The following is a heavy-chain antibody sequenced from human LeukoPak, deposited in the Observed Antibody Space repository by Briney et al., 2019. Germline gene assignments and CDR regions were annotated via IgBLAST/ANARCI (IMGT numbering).Heavy chain of an antibody. Sequence: GGSLRLSCAASGFTVSSDYMDWVRQAPGKGLEWVSSISTSGSYIYYADSLKGRLTISRDNAKNSLYLQMNSLRAEGIAVYYCARDGITDEPPEYYYYYYCMDVRGKGATVTVS. V-gene: IGHV3-21*01. J-gene: IGHJ6*03. D-gene: IGHD3-10*01. CDR3: ARDGITDEPPEYYYYYYCMDV. CDR2: ISTSGSYI. CDR1: GFTVSSDY.